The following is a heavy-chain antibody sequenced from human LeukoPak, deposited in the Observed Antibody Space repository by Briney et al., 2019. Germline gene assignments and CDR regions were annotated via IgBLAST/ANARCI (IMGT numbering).Heavy chain of an antibody. Sequence: PGGSLRLSCAASGFTFSSYAMHWVRQAPGKGLEWVAVISSDGTNKYYADSVKGRFAISRDNSKNTLYLQMNSLRAEDTAVYYCARGDYSDYFDYWGQGTLVTVSS. J-gene: IGHJ4*02. CDR2: ISSDGTNK. D-gene: IGHD2-15*01. V-gene: IGHV3-30*09. CDR1: GFTFSSYA. CDR3: ARGDYSDYFDY.